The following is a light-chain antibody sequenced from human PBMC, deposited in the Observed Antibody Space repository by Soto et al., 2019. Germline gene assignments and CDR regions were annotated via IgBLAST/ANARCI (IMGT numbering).Light chain of an antibody. Sequence: QSVLTQPPSASGSHGQSVTISCTGTSSDVGGYNYVSWYKQHPGKAPELIIYEVSKRPSGVPDRFSGSKSGNTASLTVSGLQAEDEADYYCNSYAGGKNFVVFGTGTKVTVL. CDR3: NSYAGGKNFVV. J-gene: IGLJ1*01. CDR2: EVS. CDR1: SSDVGGYNY. V-gene: IGLV2-8*01.